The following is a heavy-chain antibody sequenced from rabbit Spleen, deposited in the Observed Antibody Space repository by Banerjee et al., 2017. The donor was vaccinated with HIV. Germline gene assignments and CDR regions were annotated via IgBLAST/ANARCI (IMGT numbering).Heavy chain of an antibody. CDR2: IYAIDSSGST. V-gene: IGHV1S45*01. Sequence: QEQLVESGGGLVQPEGSLTLTCKASGFSFSGSLYICWVRQAPGKGLEWIACIYAIDSSGSTFYASWAKGRFTISKTSSTTVTLQMTSLTAADTATYFCAREGWIDFNYPLGYFVLWGPGTLVTVS. D-gene: IGHD7-1*01. J-gene: IGHJ4*01. CDR3: AREGWIDFNYPLGYFVL. CDR1: GFSFSGSLY.